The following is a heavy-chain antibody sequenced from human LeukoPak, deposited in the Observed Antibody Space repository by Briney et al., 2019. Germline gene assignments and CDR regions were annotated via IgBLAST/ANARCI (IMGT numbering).Heavy chain of an antibody. V-gene: IGHV7-4-1*02. CDR3: ARDGRRFYYGSGDFDY. D-gene: IGHD3-10*01. Sequence: GASVKVSCKASEYTFTSYSMNWVRQAPGQGLEWMGWINTNTGNPTYAQGFTGRFVFSLDTSVSTAYLQISSLKAEDTAVYYCARDGRRFYYGSGDFDYWGQGTLVTVSS. CDR1: EYTFTSYS. CDR2: INTNTGNP. J-gene: IGHJ4*02.